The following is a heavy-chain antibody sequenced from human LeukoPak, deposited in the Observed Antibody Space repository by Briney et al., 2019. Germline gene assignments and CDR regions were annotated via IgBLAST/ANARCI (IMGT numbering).Heavy chain of an antibody. D-gene: IGHD3-22*01. CDR2: ISSSSSYI. Sequence: PGGSLRLSCAASGFTFSSYSMNWVRQAPGKGLEWVSSISSSSSYIYYADSVKGRFTISRGNAKNSLYLQMNSLRAEDTAVYYCARVYDSSGYYLPPFDYWGQGTLVTVSS. V-gene: IGHV3-21*01. CDR1: GFTFSSYS. CDR3: ARVYDSSGYYLPPFDY. J-gene: IGHJ4*02.